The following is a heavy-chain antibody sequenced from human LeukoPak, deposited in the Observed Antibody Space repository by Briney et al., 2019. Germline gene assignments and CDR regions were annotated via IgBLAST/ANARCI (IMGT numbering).Heavy chain of an antibody. D-gene: IGHD2-15*01. J-gene: IGHJ6*03. CDR3: ATLCCGSYYMDV. CDR2: IIPISGTT. CDR1: GGTLNSYV. Sequence: ASVKVSCKASGGTLNSYVISWVRQAPGQGLEWMGGIIPISGTTNHAQKFQGRVTITADKSTSTAYMELSSLRSEDTAVYYCATLCCGSYYMDVWGKGTTVTVSS. V-gene: IGHV1-69*06.